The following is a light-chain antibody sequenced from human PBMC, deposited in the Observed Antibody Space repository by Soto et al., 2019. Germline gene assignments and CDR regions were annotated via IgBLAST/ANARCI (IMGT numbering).Light chain of an antibody. Sequence: DIQMTQSPSTLSASVGDRGPITCRASQFISSWLAWYQQKPGKVPKLLIFHASTLESGVPARFSGSGSGTEFTLTISSLQPDDFATYYCQQYNSYPWTFGQGTKVEI. CDR1: QFISSW. CDR2: HAS. V-gene: IGKV1-5*01. J-gene: IGKJ1*01. CDR3: QQYNSYPWT.